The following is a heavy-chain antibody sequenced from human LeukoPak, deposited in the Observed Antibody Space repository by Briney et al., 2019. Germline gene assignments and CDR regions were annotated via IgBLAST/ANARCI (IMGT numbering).Heavy chain of an antibody. D-gene: IGHD2-15*01. V-gene: IGHV4-59*01. CDR1: GGSISSYY. CDR2: IYYSGST. CDR3: ARDGCSGGSCYSWFDP. J-gene: IGHJ5*02. Sequence: PSETLSLTCTVSGGSISSYYWSWLRQPPGKGLEWLGYIYYSGSTNYNPSLKSRVTISVDTSKNQFSLKLSSVTAADTAVYYCARDGCSGGSCYSWFDPWGQGTLVTVSS.